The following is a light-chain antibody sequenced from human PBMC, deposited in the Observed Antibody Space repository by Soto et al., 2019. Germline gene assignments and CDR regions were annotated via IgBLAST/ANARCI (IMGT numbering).Light chain of an antibody. CDR3: QQDGGSSYT. J-gene: IGKJ2*01. Sequence: EIVLTQSPGTLSLSPGERATLSCRASQSISSSYLTWYQHKPGQAPRLLIYGASSRATGIPDRFSGSGSGTDLPLTISRLKPEYFAVYYWQQDGGSSYTFGQGTQMEIK. CDR2: GAS. V-gene: IGKV3-20*01. CDR1: QSISSSY.